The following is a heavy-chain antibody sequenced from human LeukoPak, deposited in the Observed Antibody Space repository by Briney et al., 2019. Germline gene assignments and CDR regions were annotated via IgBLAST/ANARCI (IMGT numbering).Heavy chain of an antibody. Sequence: SETLSLTCTVSGGSISSSLYHWGWIRQSPGKNLEWLGSIYYTGTTHYNPSLKSRVTISVDTSKNQFSLNLSSVTAADTAVYYCARGYSSSWYFNWFDPWGQGTLVTVSS. CDR3: ARGYSSSWYFNWFDP. CDR1: GGSISSSLYH. CDR2: IYYTGTT. D-gene: IGHD6-13*01. V-gene: IGHV4-39*07. J-gene: IGHJ5*02.